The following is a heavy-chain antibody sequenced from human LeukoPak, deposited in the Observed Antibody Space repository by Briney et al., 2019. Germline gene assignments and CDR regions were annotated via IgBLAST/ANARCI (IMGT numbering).Heavy chain of an antibody. V-gene: IGHV3-30-3*01. CDR3: ARENIVVVVAAGPFDY. CDR1: GFTFSSYA. CDR2: ISYDGSNK. Sequence: GRSLRLSCAASGFTFSSYAMHWVRQAPGKGLEWVAVISYDGSNKYYADSVKGRFTISRDNSKNTLYLQMNSLRAEDTAVYYCARENIVVVVAAGPFDYWGQGTLVTVSS. D-gene: IGHD2-15*01. J-gene: IGHJ4*02.